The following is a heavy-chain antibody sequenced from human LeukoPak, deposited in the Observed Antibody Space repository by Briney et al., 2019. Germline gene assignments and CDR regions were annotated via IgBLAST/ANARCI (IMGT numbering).Heavy chain of an antibody. CDR1: GFTFSSYW. V-gene: IGHV3-74*01. CDR3: ARAGTAMDVDY. J-gene: IGHJ4*02. Sequence: GGSLRLSCAASGFTFSSYWMHWVRQAPGKGLVWVSRLNNDGSSTNYADSVKGRFTISRDNAKNTLYLQMNSLRAEDTAVYYCARAGTAMDVDYWGQGTLVTVSS. CDR2: LNNDGSST. D-gene: IGHD5-18*01.